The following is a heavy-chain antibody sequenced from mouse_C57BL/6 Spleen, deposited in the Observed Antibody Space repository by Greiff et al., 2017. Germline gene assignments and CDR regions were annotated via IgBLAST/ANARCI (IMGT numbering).Heavy chain of an antibody. Sequence: EVQLQQSGPELVKPGASVKISCKASGYTFTDYYMNWVKQSPGKSLEWIGDINPNNGGTSYNQKFKGKATLTVDTSSSTAYMELRSLTSEDSAVYYCARSSGHWYFDVWGTGTTVTVSS. D-gene: IGHD3-2*02. CDR1: GYTFTDYY. CDR3: ARSSGHWYFDV. V-gene: IGHV1-26*01. J-gene: IGHJ1*03. CDR2: INPNNGGT.